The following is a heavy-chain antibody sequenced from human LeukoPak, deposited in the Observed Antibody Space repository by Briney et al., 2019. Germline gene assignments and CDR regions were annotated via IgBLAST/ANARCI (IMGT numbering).Heavy chain of an antibody. V-gene: IGHV3-53*01. CDR1: GFTVSSNY. Sequence: QPGGSLRLSCAASGFTVSSNYMSWVRQAPGKGLEWVSVIYSGGSTYYADSVKGRFTISRDNSKNTLYLQMNSLRAEDTAVYYCARDCSSTSCQDAFGIWGQGTMVTVSS. J-gene: IGHJ3*02. CDR2: IYSGGST. D-gene: IGHD2-2*01. CDR3: ARDCSSTSCQDAFGI.